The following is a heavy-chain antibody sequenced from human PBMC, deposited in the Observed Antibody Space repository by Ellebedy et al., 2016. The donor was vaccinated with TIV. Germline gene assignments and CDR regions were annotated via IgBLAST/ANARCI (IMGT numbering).Heavy chain of an antibody. J-gene: IGHJ6*02. CDR3: ARFRRYDSSAPGGMDV. CDR2: IIPIFGTA. V-gene: IGHV1-69*13. CDR1: GGTFSSYA. D-gene: IGHD3-22*01. Sequence: SVKVSCXASGGTFSSYAISWVRQAPGQGLEWMGGIIPIFGTANYAQKFQGRVTITADESTSTAYMELSSLRSEDTAVYYCARFRRYDSSAPGGMDVWGQGTTVTVSS.